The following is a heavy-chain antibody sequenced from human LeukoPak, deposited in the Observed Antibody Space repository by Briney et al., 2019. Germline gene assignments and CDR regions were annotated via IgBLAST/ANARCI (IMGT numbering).Heavy chain of an antibody. CDR3: ARGEGYYYYYMDV. CDR2: IYSGGTT. D-gene: IGHD3-16*01. V-gene: IGHV3-53*01. J-gene: IGHJ6*03. CDR1: GFTVSSSY. Sequence: GGSLRLSCAASGFTVSSSYMTWVRQAPGKGLEWVSVIYSGGTTYYADSVKGRFTISRDNSKNTLYLQMNSLRAEDTAVYYCARGEGYYYYYMDVWGKGTTVTVS.